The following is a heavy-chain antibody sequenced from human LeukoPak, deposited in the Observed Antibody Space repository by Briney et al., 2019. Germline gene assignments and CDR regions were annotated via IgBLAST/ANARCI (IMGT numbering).Heavy chain of an antibody. V-gene: IGHV3-33*01. CDR3: AREVQTYYDFWRGYYRYYGMDV. D-gene: IGHD3-3*01. CDR1: GFTFSSYG. CDR2: IWYDGSNK. Sequence: GGSLRLSCAASGFTFSSYGMHWVRQAPGKGLEWVAVIWYDGSNKYYADSVKGRFTISRDNSKNTLYLQMNSLRAEDTAVYYCAREVQTYYDFWRGYYRYYGMDVWGQGTTVTVSS. J-gene: IGHJ6*02.